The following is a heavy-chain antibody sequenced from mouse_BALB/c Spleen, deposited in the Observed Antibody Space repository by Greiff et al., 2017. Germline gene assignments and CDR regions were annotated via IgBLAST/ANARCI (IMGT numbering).Heavy chain of an antibody. CDR1: GFNIKDTY. CDR2: IDPANGNT. D-gene: IGHD1-1*01. CDR3: ARSPTVYYFDY. V-gene: IGHV14-3*02. Sequence: EVQLQQSGAELVKPGASVKLSCTASGFNIKDTYMHWVKQRPEQGLEWIGRIDPANGNTKYDPKFQGKATITADTSSNTAYLQLSSLTSEDTAVYYCARSPTVYYFDYWGQGTTLTVAS. J-gene: IGHJ2*01.